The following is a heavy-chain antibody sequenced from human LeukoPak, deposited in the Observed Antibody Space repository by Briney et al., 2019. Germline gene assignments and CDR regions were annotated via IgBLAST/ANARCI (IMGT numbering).Heavy chain of an antibody. J-gene: IGHJ4*02. CDR3: AKNALWGTTVIGYFFDY. V-gene: IGHV3-23*01. CDR2: ISGSGGST. D-gene: IGHD4-11*01. CDR1: GFTFSSYA. Sequence: LSGGSLRLSCAASGFTFSSYAMSWVRQAPGKGLEWVSAISGSGGSTYYADSVKGRFTISRDNSKNTLYLQMNSLRAEDTAVYYCAKNALWGTTVIGYFFDYWGQGTLVTVSS.